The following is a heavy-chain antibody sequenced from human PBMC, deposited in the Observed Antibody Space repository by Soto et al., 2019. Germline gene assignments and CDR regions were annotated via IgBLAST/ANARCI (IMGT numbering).Heavy chain of an antibody. J-gene: IGHJ6*02. V-gene: IGHV3-23*01. CDR2: ISGSGSTS. CDR3: AKDFRGGRGGTYYGMDV. D-gene: IGHD3-10*01. CDR1: GFTFSTYA. Sequence: EVQLLESGGGLVQPGGSLRLSCAASGFTFSTYAINWVRQAPGKGLEWVSGISGSGSTSYYADSVKGRFTISRDNSMDTLYLQMNSRGAEDTAVYYCAKDFRGGRGGTYYGMDVWGQGTTVTVSS.